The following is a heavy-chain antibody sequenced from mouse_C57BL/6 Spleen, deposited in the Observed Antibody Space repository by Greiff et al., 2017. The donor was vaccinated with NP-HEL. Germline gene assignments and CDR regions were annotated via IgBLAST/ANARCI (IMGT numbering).Heavy chain of an antibody. D-gene: IGHD3-2*02. CDR2: ISYDGSN. Sequence: EVKLQESGPGLVKPSQSLSLTCSVTGYSITSGYYWNWIRQFPGNKLEWMGYISYDGSNNYNPSLKNRISITRDTSKNQFFLKLNSVTTEDTATYYCAREQLRSFAYWGQGTLVTVSA. V-gene: IGHV3-6*01. CDR1: GYSITSGYY. CDR3: AREQLRSFAY. J-gene: IGHJ3*01.